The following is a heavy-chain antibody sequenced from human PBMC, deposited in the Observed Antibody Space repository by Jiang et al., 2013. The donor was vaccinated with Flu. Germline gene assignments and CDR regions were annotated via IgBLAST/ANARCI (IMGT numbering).Heavy chain of an antibody. Sequence: ETLSLTCTVSGGSITSSSYYWGWIRQPPGKGLEWIGNIYYSGNTFYNPSLTSRVTISLDTSKKQFSLKLSSVTAADTAVYYCARASKRSVVGRSGMDVWGQGTTVTVS. CDR2: IYYSGNT. CDR3: ARASKRSVVGRSGMDV. CDR1: GGSITSSSYY. J-gene: IGHJ6*02. V-gene: IGHV4-39*07. D-gene: IGHD2-15*01.